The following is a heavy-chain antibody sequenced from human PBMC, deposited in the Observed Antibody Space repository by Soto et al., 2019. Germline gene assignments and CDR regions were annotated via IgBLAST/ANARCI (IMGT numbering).Heavy chain of an antibody. V-gene: IGHV4-30-2*01. CDR1: GGSISSGGYS. CDR2: IYHSGST. Sequence: SETLSLTCAVSGGSISSGGYSWSWIRQPPGKGLEWIGYIYHSGSTYYNPSLKSRVTISVNRSKNQFSLKLSSVTAADTAVYYCARGGSGSSWFDPWGQGTLVTVSS. J-gene: IGHJ5*02. D-gene: IGHD3-10*01. CDR3: ARGGSGSSWFDP.